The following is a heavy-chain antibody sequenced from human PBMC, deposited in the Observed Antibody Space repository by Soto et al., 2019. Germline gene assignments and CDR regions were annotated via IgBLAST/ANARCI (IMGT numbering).Heavy chain of an antibody. J-gene: IGHJ4*02. CDR3: VKDAGREGKWYFDY. V-gene: IGHV3-23*01. CDR2: ISVSGSGGST. D-gene: IGHD3-10*01. CDR1: GFTFTSYA. Sequence: GALRLSCAASGFTFTSYAMSWVRQAPGTGLEWVSTISVSGSGGSTYYADSVKGRFTISRDNSKNTLYLQMNSPRAEDTAVYYCVKDAGREGKWYFDYWGQGTLVTVSS.